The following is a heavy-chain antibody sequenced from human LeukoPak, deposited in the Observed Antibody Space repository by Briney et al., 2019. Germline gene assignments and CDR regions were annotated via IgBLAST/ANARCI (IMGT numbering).Heavy chain of an antibody. D-gene: IGHD3-10*01. V-gene: IGHV3-74*01. Sequence: GGSLRLSCAASGFTFSTYWMHWVRQGPGNGLVWVSRIKTDGSSTSYADSVKGRFTISRYNAKNTVYLQMSSLRAEDTAVYYCVRDPHGSGSSNSPHDAFDIWGHGTMVTVSS. J-gene: IGHJ3*02. CDR2: IKTDGSST. CDR3: VRDPHGSGSSNSPHDAFDI. CDR1: GFTFSTYW.